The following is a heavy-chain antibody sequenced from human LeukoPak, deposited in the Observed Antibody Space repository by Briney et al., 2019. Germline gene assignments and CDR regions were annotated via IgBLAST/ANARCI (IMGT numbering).Heavy chain of an antibody. CDR3: TTDRLAAAGTDWFDP. J-gene: IGHJ5*02. D-gene: IGHD6-13*01. CDR1: GFTFSNAW. Sequence: GGSLRLSCAASGFTFSNAWMSWVRQAPGKGLEWVGRIKSKTDGGTTDYAAPVKGRFTISRDDSKNTLYLQMNSLKTEDTAVYYCTTDRLAAAGTDWFDPWGQGTLVTVSS. CDR2: IKSKTDGGTT. V-gene: IGHV3-15*01.